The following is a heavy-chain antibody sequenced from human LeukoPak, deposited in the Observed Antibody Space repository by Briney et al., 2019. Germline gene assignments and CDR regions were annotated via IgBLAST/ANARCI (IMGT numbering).Heavy chain of an antibody. Sequence: GGSLRLSRAASGFTFSSYWMHWVRQAPGKGLVWVSRINSDGSSTSYADSVKGRFTISRDNAKNTLYLQMNSLRAEDTAVYYCARWAPDSGGLYGMDVWGQGTTVTVSS. V-gene: IGHV3-74*01. D-gene: IGHD1-26*01. CDR2: INSDGSST. J-gene: IGHJ6*02. CDR3: ARWAPDSGGLYGMDV. CDR1: GFTFSSYW.